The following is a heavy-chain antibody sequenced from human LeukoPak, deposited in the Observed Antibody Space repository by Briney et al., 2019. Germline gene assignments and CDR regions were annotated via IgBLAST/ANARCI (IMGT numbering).Heavy chain of an antibody. D-gene: IGHD5-12*01. Sequence: GGSLRLSCSASGFTFSNYGMHWVRQAPGKGLEWMAVISSDGNNKYYADSVKGRFTISRDNSKNMLFVQMNSLRAEDTAVYYCAKDPYGGYGGVDYWGQGTLVTVSS. V-gene: IGHV3-30*18. J-gene: IGHJ4*02. CDR2: ISSDGNNK. CDR1: GFTFSNYG. CDR3: AKDPYGGYGGVDY.